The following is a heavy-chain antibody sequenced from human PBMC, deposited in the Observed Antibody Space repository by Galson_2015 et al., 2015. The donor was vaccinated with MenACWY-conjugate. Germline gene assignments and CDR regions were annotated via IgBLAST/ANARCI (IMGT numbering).Heavy chain of an antibody. Sequence: SLRLSCAASGFTFSDYYMSWIRQAPGKGLEWVSYISSSSSYTNYADSVKGRFTISRDNAKNSLYLQMNSLRAEDTAVYYCARAAPGGAAAGNPAGDYYYYGMDVWGQGTTVTVSS. J-gene: IGHJ6*02. CDR1: GFTFSDYY. CDR3: ARAAPGGAAAGNPAGDYYYYGMDV. V-gene: IGHV3-11*05. D-gene: IGHD6-13*01. CDR2: ISSSSSYT.